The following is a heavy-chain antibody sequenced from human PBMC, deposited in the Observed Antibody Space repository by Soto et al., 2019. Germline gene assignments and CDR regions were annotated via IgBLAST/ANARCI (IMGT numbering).Heavy chain of an antibody. CDR1: GGTFSSYT. V-gene: IGHV1-69*02. D-gene: IGHD2-15*01. Sequence: KVSCKAPGGTFSSYTISWVRQAPGQGLEWMGRIVPILGIANYAQKFQGRVTITADKSTSTAYMEPSSLRSEDTAVYYCARQPSYREGVLGDYYYSYMDVWGKGTTVTVSS. CDR3: ARQPSYREGVLGDYYYSYMDV. CDR2: IVPILGIA. J-gene: IGHJ6*03.